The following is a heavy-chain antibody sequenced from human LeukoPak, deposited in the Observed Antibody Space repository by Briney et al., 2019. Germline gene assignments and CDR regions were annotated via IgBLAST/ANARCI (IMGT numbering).Heavy chain of an antibody. CDR2: LYYSGST. D-gene: IGHD3-3*01. Sequence: SETLSLTCIVSGGSISSSTSYWGWIRQPPGKGLEWIGTLYYSGSTGYNPSLKSRVTISVDTSKNQFSLKLSSVTAADTAVYFCARGADFWSGYRHYYYYYMDVWGKGTTVTVSS. J-gene: IGHJ6*03. CDR3: ARGADFWSGYRHYYYYYMDV. V-gene: IGHV4-39*07. CDR1: GGSISSSTSY.